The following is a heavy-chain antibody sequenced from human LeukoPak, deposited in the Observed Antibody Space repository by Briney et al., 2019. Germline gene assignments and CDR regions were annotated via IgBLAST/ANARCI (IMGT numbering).Heavy chain of an antibody. J-gene: IGHJ4*02. CDR3: ARVGDYALKD. CDR1: GGSISSSSYY. CDR2: IYYSGST. Sequence: PSEALSLTCTVSGGSISSSSYYWGGIRKPPGKGLEWIGSIYYSGSTYYNPSLKSRVTISVDTSKNQFSLKLNSVTAADTAVYYCARVGDYALKDWGQGTLVTVSS. D-gene: IGHD3-16*01. V-gene: IGHV4-39*07.